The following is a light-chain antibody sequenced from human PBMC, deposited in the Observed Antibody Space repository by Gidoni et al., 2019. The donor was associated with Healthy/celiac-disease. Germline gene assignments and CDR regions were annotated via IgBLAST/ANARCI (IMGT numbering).Light chain of an antibody. Sequence: EIVMTQSPATLSVSPGERATLSCRASQSVSSNLAWYQQKPGQAPRLLIYGASTRATGIPARFSGSGSGTEFTLTISSLQSEDFAVYYCQQYNNWPPSNPYTFXQXTKLEIK. CDR1: QSVSSN. V-gene: IGKV3-15*01. CDR2: GAS. CDR3: QQYNNWPPSNPYT. J-gene: IGKJ2*01.